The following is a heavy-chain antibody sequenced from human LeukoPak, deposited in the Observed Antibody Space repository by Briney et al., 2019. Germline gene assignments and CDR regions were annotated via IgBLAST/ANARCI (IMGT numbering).Heavy chain of an antibody. V-gene: IGHV3-23*01. CDR3: AKGRSGYYLWYFDY. CDR2: ISGSGGST. Sequence: AGGSLRLSCAASGLTFSSYAMSWVRQAPGKGLEWVSGISGSGGSTYYADSVKGRFTISRDNSKNTLYLQMNSLRAEGTAVYYCAKGRSGYYLWYFDYWGQGTLVTVSS. CDR1: GLTFSSYA. D-gene: IGHD3-22*01. J-gene: IGHJ4*02.